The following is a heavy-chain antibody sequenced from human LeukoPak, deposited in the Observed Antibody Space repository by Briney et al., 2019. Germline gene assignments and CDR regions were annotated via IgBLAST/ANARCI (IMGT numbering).Heavy chain of an antibody. CDR2: IYYSGST. CDR1: GGSVRGYY. Sequence: SETLSLTCNVSGGSVRGYYWSWIRQPPGKGLEWIGYIYYSGSTNYNPSLKSRVTISVDTSKNQFSLKLSSVTAADTAVYYCARGANWFDPWGQGTLVTVSS. J-gene: IGHJ5*02. CDR3: ARGANWFDP. V-gene: IGHV4-59*02.